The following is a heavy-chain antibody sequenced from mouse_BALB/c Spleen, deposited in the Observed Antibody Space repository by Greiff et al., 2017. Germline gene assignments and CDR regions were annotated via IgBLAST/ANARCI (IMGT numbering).Heavy chain of an antibody. Sequence: EVQLQQSGAELVKPGASVKLSCTASGFNIKDTYMHWVKQTPEQGLEWIGRIDPANGNTKYDPTFQGKATITADTSSNTAYLQLSSLTSEDTAVVCCERGYWYFDVWGAGTTVTVSS. CDR1: GFNIKDTY. CDR3: ERGYWYFDV. V-gene: IGHV14-3*02. CDR2: IDPANGNT. J-gene: IGHJ1*01.